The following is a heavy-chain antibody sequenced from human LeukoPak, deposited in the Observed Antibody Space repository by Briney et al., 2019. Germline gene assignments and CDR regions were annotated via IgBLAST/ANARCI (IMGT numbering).Heavy chain of an antibody. Sequence: PGGSLRLSCAASGLTFSSYWMSWVRQAPGKGLEWVAVISYDGNKKYYADSVKGRFTISRDNSKNTLYPQMNSLRAEDTAVYYCARESEGMDVWGQGTTVTVSS. J-gene: IGHJ6*02. CDR2: ISYDGNKK. V-gene: IGHV3-30*03. CDR1: GLTFSSYW. CDR3: ARESEGMDV.